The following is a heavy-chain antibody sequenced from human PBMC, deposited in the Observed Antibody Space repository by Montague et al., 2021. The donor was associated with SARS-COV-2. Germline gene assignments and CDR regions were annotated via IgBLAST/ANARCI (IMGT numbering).Heavy chain of an antibody. J-gene: IGHJ6*02. CDR1: GFTVSRNY. CDR2: IFGGGST. Sequence: SLRLSCAASGFTVSRNYMGWVRQAPGKGLEWVPVIFGGGSTNYADSVKGRFTISRDISRNTLYLQMNSLRAEDMAVYYCAKGGTSYFYGTDVWGQGTTVAVSS. V-gene: IGHV3-66*01. CDR3: AKGGTSYFYGTDV. D-gene: IGHD1-26*01.